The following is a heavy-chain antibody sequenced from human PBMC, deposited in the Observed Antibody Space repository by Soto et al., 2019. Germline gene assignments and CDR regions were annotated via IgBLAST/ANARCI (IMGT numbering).Heavy chain of an antibody. Sequence: ASVKVSCKVSGYTLTEFSMHWVRQAPGKGLEWMGGFDPEDGETIYAQKFQGRVTMTEDTSTDTAYMELSRLRSEHTAVYYFATVDFHLDRRYYYGSGARRGMDVWGQGTTVTVSS. V-gene: IGHV1-24*01. CDR2: FDPEDGET. J-gene: IGHJ6*01. CDR3: ATVDFHLDRRYYYGSGARRGMDV. CDR1: GYTLTEFS. D-gene: IGHD3-10*01.